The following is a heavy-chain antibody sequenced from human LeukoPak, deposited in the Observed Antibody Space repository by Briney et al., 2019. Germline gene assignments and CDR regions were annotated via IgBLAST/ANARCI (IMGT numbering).Heavy chain of an antibody. V-gene: IGHV1-2*02. CDR2: INPNSGDT. Sequence: GASVKVSCKASGYTFTGDSLHWVRQAPGQGLEWMGTINPNSGDTNYAQKLQGRVTMTTDTSTSTAYMELRSLRSDDTAVYYCARDLITIYYTDVWGKGTTVTISS. J-gene: IGHJ6*03. D-gene: IGHD3-9*01. CDR3: ARDLITIYYTDV. CDR1: GYTFTGDS.